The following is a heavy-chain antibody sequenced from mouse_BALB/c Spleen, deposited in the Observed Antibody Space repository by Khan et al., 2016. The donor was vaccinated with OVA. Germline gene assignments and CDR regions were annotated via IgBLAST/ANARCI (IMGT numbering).Heavy chain of an antibody. V-gene: IGHV2-6-4*01. CDR2: IWGGGGT. D-gene: IGHD2-14*01. CDR1: GFSLSRYN. J-gene: IGHJ4*01. Sequence: QVQLKESGPGLVAPSQSLSITCTVSGFSLSRYNIHWVRQPPGKGLEWLGMIWGGGGTDYNSTLKSRLSIRKDNSKSQVLLKMNSLQTDDTAMYYCARAYYRYDDYYAMDYWGQGTSVTGSS. CDR3: ARAYYRYDDYYAMDY.